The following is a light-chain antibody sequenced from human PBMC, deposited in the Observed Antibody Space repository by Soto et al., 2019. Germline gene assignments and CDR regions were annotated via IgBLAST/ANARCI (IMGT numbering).Light chain of an antibody. Sequence: DIQMTQSPSSLSASVGDRVTITCRASQAIGSWLAWYQQKPGKAPTSLIYDASNLQYEVPSRFSGSGSRTDFTLTSSGVQPEDSATYYCQQYNSYPLTFGGGTMVEIK. V-gene: IGKV1D-16*01. CDR2: DAS. CDR1: QAIGSW. J-gene: IGKJ4*01. CDR3: QQYNSYPLT.